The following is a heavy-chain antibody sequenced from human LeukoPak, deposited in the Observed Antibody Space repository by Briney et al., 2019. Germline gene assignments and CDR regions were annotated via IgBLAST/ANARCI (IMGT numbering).Heavy chain of an antibody. CDR1: GYTFTSYY. V-gene: IGHV1-46*01. CDR3: ARERAVAEGMDV. D-gene: IGHD6-19*01. Sequence: ASVKVSCKASGYTFTSYYMHWVRQASGQGLEWMGIINPSGGSTSYAQKFQGRVTMTRDTSTSTVYMELSSLRSEDTAVYYCARERAVAEGMDVWGQGTTVTVSS. CDR2: INPSGGST. J-gene: IGHJ6*02.